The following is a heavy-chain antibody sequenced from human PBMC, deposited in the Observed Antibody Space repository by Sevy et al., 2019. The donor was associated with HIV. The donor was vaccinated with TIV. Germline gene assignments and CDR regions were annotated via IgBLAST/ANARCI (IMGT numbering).Heavy chain of an antibody. CDR2: VYYSGST. CDR3: SRSPPWGSTWLDYFDY. Sequence: SETLSLTCTVSGGSINSFNYYWDWIRQSPGKGLEWIGSVYYSGSTYYNPSLQSRVTISVDTSKNQFSLQLNSVTAADTAVYYWSRSPPWGSTWLDYFDYWGQGSLVTVSS. J-gene: IGHJ4*02. V-gene: IGHV4-39*01. D-gene: IGHD6-13*01. CDR1: GGSINSFNYY.